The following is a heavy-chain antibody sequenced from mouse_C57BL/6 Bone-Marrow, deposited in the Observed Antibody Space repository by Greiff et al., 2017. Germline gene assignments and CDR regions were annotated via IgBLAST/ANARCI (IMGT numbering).Heavy chain of an antibody. D-gene: IGHD2-3*01. Sequence: EVQLQQSGAELARPGASVKLSCTASGFNIKDDYMHWVKQRPEQGLEWIGWIDPENGDTEYASKFQGKATITADTSSNTAYLQLSSLTSEDTAVYYCTGLLLFAYWGQGTLVTVSA. CDR2: IDPENGDT. V-gene: IGHV14-4*01. J-gene: IGHJ3*01. CDR1: GFNIKDDY. CDR3: TGLLLFAY.